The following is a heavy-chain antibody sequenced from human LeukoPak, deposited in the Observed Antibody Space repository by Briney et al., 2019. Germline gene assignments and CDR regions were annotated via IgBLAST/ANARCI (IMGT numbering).Heavy chain of an antibody. D-gene: IGHD3-10*01. CDR3: ARAPTGPGTPLDY. CDR2: IIPILGIA. Sequence: SVKVSCKASGYTFTGYYMHWVRQAPGQGLEWMGRIIPILGIANYAQKFQGRVTITADKSTSTAYMELSSLRSEDTAVYYCARAPTGPGTPLDYWGQGTLVTVSS. CDR1: GYTFTGYY. J-gene: IGHJ4*02. V-gene: IGHV1-69*04.